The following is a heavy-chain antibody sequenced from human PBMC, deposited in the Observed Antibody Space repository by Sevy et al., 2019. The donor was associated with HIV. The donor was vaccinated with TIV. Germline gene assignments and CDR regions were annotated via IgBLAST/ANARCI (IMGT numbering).Heavy chain of an antibody. CDR3: AREWRGYCSGGSCHNWFDP. CDR1: VFTFSSYS. CDR2: ISSSSSTI. Sequence: GGSLRLSCAASVFTFSSYSMNWVRQAPGKGLEWVSYISSSSSTIYYADSVKGRFTISRDNAKNSLYLQMNSLRDEDTAVYYCAREWRGYCSGGSCHNWFDPWGQGTLVTVSS. V-gene: IGHV3-48*02. D-gene: IGHD2-15*01. J-gene: IGHJ5*02.